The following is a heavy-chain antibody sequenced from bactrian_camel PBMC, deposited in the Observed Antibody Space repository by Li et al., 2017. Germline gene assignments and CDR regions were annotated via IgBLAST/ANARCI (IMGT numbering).Heavy chain of an antibody. CDR3: AADYRRGWSCAVGRHEYNN. J-gene: IGHJ4*01. V-gene: IGHV3S53*01. CDR2: ILNSGGST. CDR1: KDATNNYC. D-gene: IGHD1*01. Sequence: HVQLVESGGGSVQTGGSLSLSCKVSKDATNNYCMGWFRQAPGKEREGVASILNSGGSTNYADSVKGRFTISRDNAKNTLYLQMNNLKPEDTAMYYCAADYRRGWSCAVGRHEYNNWGQGTQVTVS.